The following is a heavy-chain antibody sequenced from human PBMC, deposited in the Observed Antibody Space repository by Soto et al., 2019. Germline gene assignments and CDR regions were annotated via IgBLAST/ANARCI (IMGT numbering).Heavy chain of an antibody. Sequence: SVKVSFKASGGTFSSYAISWLRQAPGQGLEWMGGIIPIFGTANYAQKFQGRVTITADESTSTAYMELSSLRSEDTAVYYCARGRGVQLWLSAYPRPYYFDYWGQGTLVTVSS. CDR2: IIPIFGTA. CDR3: ARGRGVQLWLSAYPRPYYFDY. CDR1: GGTFSSYA. D-gene: IGHD5-18*01. V-gene: IGHV1-69*13. J-gene: IGHJ4*02.